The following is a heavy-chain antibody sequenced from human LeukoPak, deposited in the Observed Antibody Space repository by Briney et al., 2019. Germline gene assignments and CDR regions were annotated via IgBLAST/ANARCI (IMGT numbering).Heavy chain of an antibody. J-gene: IGHJ4*02. D-gene: IGHD3-10*01. V-gene: IGHV4-34*01. Sequence: PSETLSLTCAVSGGPFSGYFWSWIRQSSGKGLEWIGEIHNSGTTNYNPSLNSRVTISEDTSKIQFYLNLSSVTAADTAVYYCARRYYYNLGSFPFDFWGQGTLVTVSS. CDR1: GGPFSGYF. CDR3: ARRYYYNLGSFPFDF. CDR2: IHNSGTT.